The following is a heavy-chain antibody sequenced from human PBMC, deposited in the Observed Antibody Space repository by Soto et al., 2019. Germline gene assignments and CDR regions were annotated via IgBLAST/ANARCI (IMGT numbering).Heavy chain of an antibody. J-gene: IGHJ5*01. CDR2: VSPNSGNT. Sequence: SVKVSCKASGYTFTNYDINWVRQAPVQGLEWMGWVSPNSGNTVYSQKFQDRVTMTRDTSISTAYMELSNLRFEDTAMYYCARGRFYSETSTWFAYWGQGTPVTVSS. D-gene: IGHD2-2*01. CDR1: GYTFTNYD. CDR3: ARGRFYSETSTWFAY. V-gene: IGHV1-8*01.